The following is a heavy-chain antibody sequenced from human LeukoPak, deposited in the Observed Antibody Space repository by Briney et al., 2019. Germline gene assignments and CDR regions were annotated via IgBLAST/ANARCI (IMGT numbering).Heavy chain of an antibody. CDR2: ISYDGSNK. CDR1: GFTFSTYG. V-gene: IGHV3-30*18. Sequence: GGSLRLPCAASGFTFSTYGMHWVRQAPGKGLEWVAAISYDGSNKYYADSVKGRFTISRDNSKNTLYLQMNSLRAEDTAVYYCAKGIAVASFDYWGQGTLVTVSS. J-gene: IGHJ4*02. D-gene: IGHD6-19*01. CDR3: AKGIAVASFDY.